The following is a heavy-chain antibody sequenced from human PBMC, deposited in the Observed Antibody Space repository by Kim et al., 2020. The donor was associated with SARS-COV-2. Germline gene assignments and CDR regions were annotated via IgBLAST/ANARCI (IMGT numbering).Heavy chain of an antibody. J-gene: IGHJ4*02. CDR1: GFTFTGYA. CDR2: IDGSDGTT. V-gene: IGHV3-23*01. Sequence: GGSLRLSCTTSGFTFTGYAMSWVRQAPGKGLEWVSSIDGSDGTTYYVDSVKGRFTISRADSKSTLYLWMTSLRADDAAVYYCLKGGWGWIWDHWGQGAHVTVAS. D-gene: IGHD2-2*03. CDR3: LKGGWGWIWDH.